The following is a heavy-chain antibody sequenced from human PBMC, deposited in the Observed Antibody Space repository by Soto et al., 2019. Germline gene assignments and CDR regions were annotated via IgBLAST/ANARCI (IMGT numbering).Heavy chain of an antibody. CDR2: INPNSGGT. Sequence: GASVKVSCKASGYTFTGYYMHWVRQAPGQGLEWMGWINPNSGGTNYAQKFQGWVTMTRDTSISTAYMELSRLRSDDTAVYYCARDLGSYYYDSSGYKPRHYGMDVWGQGTTVTVSS. D-gene: IGHD3-22*01. V-gene: IGHV1-2*04. CDR3: ARDLGSYYYDSSGYKPRHYGMDV. CDR1: GYTFTGYY. J-gene: IGHJ6*02.